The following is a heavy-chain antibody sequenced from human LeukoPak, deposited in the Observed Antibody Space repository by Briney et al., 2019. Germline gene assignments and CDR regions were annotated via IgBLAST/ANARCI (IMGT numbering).Heavy chain of an antibody. J-gene: IGHJ3*02. CDR2: IYDSGSA. D-gene: IGHD2-15*01. CDR3: ARDCSGGSCYGAFDI. V-gene: IGHV4-30-4*01. CDR1: GASIRSGDYY. Sequence: SETLSLTCTVSGASIRSGDYYWSWIRQPPGKGLEWIGYIYDSGSAYYNPSLKSRITISVDTSENRFSLKLSSVTATDTAVYYCARDCSGGSCYGAFDIWGQGTMVTVSS.